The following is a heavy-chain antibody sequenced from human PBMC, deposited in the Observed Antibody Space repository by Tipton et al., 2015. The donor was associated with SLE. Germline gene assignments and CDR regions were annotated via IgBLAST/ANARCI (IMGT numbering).Heavy chain of an antibody. J-gene: IGHJ6*02. CDR3: ARHVVTADGPYYYYSMDV. D-gene: IGHD5-18*01. CDR1: GYSISSSRYH. CDR2: IYYSGRT. Sequence: TLSLTCTVSGYSISSSRYHWGWIRQPPGKGLEWIGGIYYSGRTYYNPSLKSRVTISVDTSKNQFSLKMRSVTAADTAVYYCARHVVTADGPYYYYSMDVWGQGTTVTVSS. V-gene: IGHV4-39*01.